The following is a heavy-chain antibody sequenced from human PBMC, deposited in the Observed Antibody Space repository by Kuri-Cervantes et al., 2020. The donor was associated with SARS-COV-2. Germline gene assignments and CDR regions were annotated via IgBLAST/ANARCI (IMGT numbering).Heavy chain of an antibody. J-gene: IGHJ4*02. D-gene: IGHD7-27*01. CDR2: IYYSGST. V-gene: IGHV4-39*01. Sequence: ESLKISCTVSGGSISSSSYYWGWIRQPPGKGLEWIGSIYYSGSTYYNPSLKSRVTISVDTSKNQFSLKLSSVTAADTAVYYCARGPGNWGGFDYWGQGTLVTSPQ. CDR1: GGSISSSSYY. CDR3: ARGPGNWGGFDY.